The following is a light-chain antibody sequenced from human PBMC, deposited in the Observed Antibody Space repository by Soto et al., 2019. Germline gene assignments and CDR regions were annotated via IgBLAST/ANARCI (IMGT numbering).Light chain of an antibody. Sequence: QSVLTQPASVSGSPGQSITISCTGTSSDVGGYKYVSWYQQHPGKAPKLMIYEVSNRPSGVSNRFSGSKSGNTASLTISGLQAEDEADYYCSSYTRDSTLVFGGGTKLTVL. V-gene: IGLV2-14*01. CDR2: EVS. CDR1: SSDVGGYKY. J-gene: IGLJ2*01. CDR3: SSYTRDSTLV.